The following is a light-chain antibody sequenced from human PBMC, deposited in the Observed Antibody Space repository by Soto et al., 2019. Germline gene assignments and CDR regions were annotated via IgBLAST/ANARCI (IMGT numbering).Light chain of an antibody. CDR1: QSVSSN. V-gene: IGKV3-20*01. CDR3: QQYGSSPPT. J-gene: IGKJ1*01. CDR2: DAS. Sequence: IVMTQSPATLSVSPGERATLSCRASQSVSSNLAWYQQKPGQAPRLLIYDASNRATGTPDRFSGSGSGTDFTLTINRLEPEDFALYYCQQYGSSPPTFGQGTKVDIK.